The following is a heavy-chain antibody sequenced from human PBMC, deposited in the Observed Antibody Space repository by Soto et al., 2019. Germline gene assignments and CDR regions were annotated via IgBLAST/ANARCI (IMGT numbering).Heavy chain of an antibody. V-gene: IGHV1-46*01. CDR3: ARDLPPVDY. Sequence: GASVKVSCKTSGYNFITHTLKGVRQAPGQGLEWMGIINPSLASTTYARKFQGRVTITRDTSASTAYMELSSLRSEDTAVYYCARDLPPVDYWGQGTLVTVSS. J-gene: IGHJ4*02. CDR1: GYNFITHT. CDR2: INPSLAST.